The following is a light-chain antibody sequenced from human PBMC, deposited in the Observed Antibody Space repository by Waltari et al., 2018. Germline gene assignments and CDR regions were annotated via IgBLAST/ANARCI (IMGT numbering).Light chain of an antibody. Sequence: QLVLTQSPSASASPGASVKLTCTLSGGHSGYAIAWHQQHPEKGPRFWMKGTSDGRQNKGDGLPDRFSGSSSGAERYLPISSLQSEDEADYYCQTWASGLYVFGTGTKVTVV. CDR3: QTWASGLYV. CDR1: GGHSGYA. V-gene: IGLV4-69*01. J-gene: IGLJ1*01. CDR2: GTSDGRQ.